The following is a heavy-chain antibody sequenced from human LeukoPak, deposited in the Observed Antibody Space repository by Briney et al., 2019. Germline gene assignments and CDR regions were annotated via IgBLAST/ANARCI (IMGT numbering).Heavy chain of an antibody. D-gene: IGHD1-26*01. J-gene: IGHJ4*02. CDR1: GYTFTGYF. Sequence: ASVKVSCKASGYTFTGYFLHWVRQAPGQGPEWMGWINPNSADTNYAQKFQDRVSMTRDTSISTAYTELGRLRSDDTAVYYCARLKGSGSYTNFDFWGQGTLVTVSS. V-gene: IGHV1-2*02. CDR2: INPNSADT. CDR3: ARLKGSGSYTNFDF.